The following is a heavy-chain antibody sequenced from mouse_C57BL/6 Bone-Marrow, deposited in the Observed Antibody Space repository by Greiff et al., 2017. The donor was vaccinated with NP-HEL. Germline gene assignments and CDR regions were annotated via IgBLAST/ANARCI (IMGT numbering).Heavy chain of an antibody. V-gene: IGHV5-6*01. CDR1: GFTFSSYG. CDR3: ARQGGLRRRSSWFAY. J-gene: IGHJ3*01. Sequence: EVQGVESGGDLVKPGGSLKLSCAASGFTFSSYGMSWVRQTPDKRLEWVATISSGGSYTYYPDSVKGRFTISRDNAKNTLYLQMSSLKSEDTAMYYCARQGGLRRRSSWFAYWGQGTLVTVSA. D-gene: IGHD2-4*01. CDR2: ISSGGSYT.